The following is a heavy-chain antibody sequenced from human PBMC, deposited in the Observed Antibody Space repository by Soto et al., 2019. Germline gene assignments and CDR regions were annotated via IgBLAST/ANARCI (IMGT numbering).Heavy chain of an antibody. CDR2: IKSKTDGGTT. J-gene: IGHJ4*02. CDR3: TTEAAGPHVYFDY. D-gene: IGHD6-13*01. CDR1: GFTFSNAW. V-gene: IGHV3-15*01. Sequence: PGGSLRLSCAASGFTFSNAWMSWVRQAPGKGLEWVGRIKSKTDGGTTDYAAPVKGRFTISRDDSKNTLYLQMNSLKTEDTAVYYCTTEAAGPHVYFDYWGQGTQVTVSS.